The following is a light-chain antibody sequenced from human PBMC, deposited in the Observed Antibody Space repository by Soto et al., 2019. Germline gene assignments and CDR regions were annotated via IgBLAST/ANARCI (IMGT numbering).Light chain of an antibody. CDR2: GTS. J-gene: IGKJ1*01. Sequence: AIRMTQSPSSFSASPGDRVTITCRANEDISSSLAWYQQKPGKAPTLLISGTSTLQSGVPSRFSGSGSGTDFTLTIRSLQDEDFATYYCQHYYSYPPTFGQGTKVEIK. CDR1: EDISSS. V-gene: IGKV1-8*01. CDR3: QHYYSYPPT.